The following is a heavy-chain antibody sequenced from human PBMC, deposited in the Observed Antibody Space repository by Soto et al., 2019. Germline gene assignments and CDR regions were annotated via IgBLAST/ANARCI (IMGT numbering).Heavy chain of an antibody. CDR3: ARAHGSSWYNWFDP. CDR1: GGTFSSYG. D-gene: IGHD6-19*01. CDR2: IIPLFGTT. J-gene: IGHJ5*02. Sequence: SVKVSCKAYGGTFSSYGISWVRQAPGQGLEWMGGIIPLFGTTNFAHKFKGRVTITADESTSTVYMELSSLRFEGTAIYYCARAHGSSWYNWFDPWGQGTLVTVSS. V-gene: IGHV1-69*13.